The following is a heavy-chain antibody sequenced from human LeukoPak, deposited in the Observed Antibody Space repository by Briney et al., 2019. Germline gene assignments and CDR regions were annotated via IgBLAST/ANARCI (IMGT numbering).Heavy chain of an antibody. CDR2: IYYTGST. Sequence: PSETLSLTCSVSGGSIRSSSYFWAWIRQPPGKGLEWIGNIYYTGSTYSNVPLRSRVAISVDTPKNQFSLRLSSVTAADTAVYYCAREFHNYDILTGYYRYFDYWGQGTLVTVSS. J-gene: IGHJ4*02. CDR3: AREFHNYDILTGYYRYFDY. V-gene: IGHV4-39*02. D-gene: IGHD3-9*01. CDR1: GGSIRSSSYF.